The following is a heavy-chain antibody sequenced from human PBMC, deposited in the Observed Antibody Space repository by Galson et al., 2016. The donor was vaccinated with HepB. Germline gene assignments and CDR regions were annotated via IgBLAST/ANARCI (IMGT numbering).Heavy chain of an antibody. CDR3: VRVGDCSDRVCYTGGGVDS. CDR1: GGSMNSRNW. CDR2: IYQTGNT. J-gene: IGHJ5*01. V-gene: IGHV4-4*02. D-gene: IGHD2-15*01. Sequence: ETLSLTCAVSGGSMNSRNWWTWVRQPPGKGLEWIGEIYQTGNTNYNPSLQNRVTISVDTSKNAFSLKLTSVTAAETAIYYCVRVGDCSDRVCYTGGGVDSWGRGTLVTVSS.